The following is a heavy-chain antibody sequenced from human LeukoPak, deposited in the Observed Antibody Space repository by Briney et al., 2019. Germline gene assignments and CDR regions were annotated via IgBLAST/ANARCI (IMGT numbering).Heavy chain of an antibody. CDR2: INPSGGST. V-gene: IGHV1-46*01. CDR1: GYTFTSYY. CDR3: AMESGYPDAFDI. D-gene: IGHD3-3*01. J-gene: IGHJ3*02. Sequence: ASVKVSCKASGYTFTSYYMHWVRQAPGQGLEWMGIINPSGGSTSYAQKFQGRVTMTRDTSTSTVYMELSSLRSEDTVVYYCAMESGYPDAFDIWGQGTMVTVSS.